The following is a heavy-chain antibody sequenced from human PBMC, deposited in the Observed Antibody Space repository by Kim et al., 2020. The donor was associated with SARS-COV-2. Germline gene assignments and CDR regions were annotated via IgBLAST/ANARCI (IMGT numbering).Heavy chain of an antibody. V-gene: IGHV3-23*01. CDR3: MKGGWGWIWDH. Sequence: GGSLRLSCTTSGFTFIGHAMSWVRQAPGQGLEWVSSIDGSDGTTYYVDSVKGRFTISRDDAKNTLYLQMRALRADDTATYYCMKGGWGWIWDHWGREPWSPSPQ. D-gene: IGHD2-2*03. CDR2: IDGSDGTT. CDR1: GFTFIGHA. J-gene: IGHJ4*02.